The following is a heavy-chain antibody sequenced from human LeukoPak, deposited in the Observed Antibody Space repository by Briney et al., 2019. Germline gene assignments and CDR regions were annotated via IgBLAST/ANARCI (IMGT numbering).Heavy chain of an antibody. CDR3: AREWFCSSTSCYSFDY. D-gene: IGHD2-2*01. Sequence: SETLSLTCTVSGGSISSYYWSWIRQPAGKGLEWIGRIYTSGSTNYNPSLKSRVTMSVDTFKNQFSLKLSSVTAADTAVYYCAREWFCSSTSCYSFDYWGQGTLVTVSS. V-gene: IGHV4-4*07. J-gene: IGHJ4*02. CDR2: IYTSGST. CDR1: GGSISSYY.